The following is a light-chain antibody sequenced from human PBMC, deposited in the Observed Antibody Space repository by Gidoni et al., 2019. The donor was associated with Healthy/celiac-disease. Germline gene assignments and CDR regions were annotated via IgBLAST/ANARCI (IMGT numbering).Light chain of an antibody. CDR1: QSVSSY. CDR2: DAS. V-gene: IGKV3-11*01. J-gene: IGKJ4*01. CDR3: RQHSNWPPLT. Sequence: EIVLTQSPATLSLSPGERATLSCRASQSVSSYLAWYQQNPGQPPRLLIYDASNRATSIPARFIGSGSGTDFALTISSLEPEDFAVYYCRQHSNWPPLTFGGGTKVEIK.